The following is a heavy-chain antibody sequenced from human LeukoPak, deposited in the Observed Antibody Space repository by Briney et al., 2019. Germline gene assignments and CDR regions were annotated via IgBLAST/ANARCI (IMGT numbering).Heavy chain of an antibody. CDR1: GFTFDGYP. J-gene: IGHJ5*02. CDR3: AKGKADNNLDWFDP. Sequence: GGSLRLSCAASGFTFDGYPMSWVRQAPGKGLEWISSISGSGSGTHYADSVKGRFTISRDNSKNTLYLQLNDLRAEDTALYYCAKGKADNNLDWFDPWGQGTQVIVSS. V-gene: IGHV3-23*01. D-gene: IGHD6-13*01. CDR2: ISGSGSGT.